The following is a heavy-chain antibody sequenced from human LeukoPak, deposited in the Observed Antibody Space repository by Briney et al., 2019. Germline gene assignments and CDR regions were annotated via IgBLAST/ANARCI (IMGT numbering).Heavy chain of an antibody. J-gene: IGHJ6*03. CDR2: IYYSGSS. V-gene: IGHV4-39*07. D-gene: IGHD3-22*01. CDR3: TRDSRIVVVTSGRGYYYYYMDV. CDR1: GGSISSSSYY. Sequence: PSETLSLTCTVSGGSISSSSYYWGWIRQPPGKGLEWIGSIYYSGSSYYNPSLKSRVTISVDTSKNQFSLKLSSVTAEDTAVYYCTRDSRIVVVTSGRGYYYYYMDVWGKGTTVTISS.